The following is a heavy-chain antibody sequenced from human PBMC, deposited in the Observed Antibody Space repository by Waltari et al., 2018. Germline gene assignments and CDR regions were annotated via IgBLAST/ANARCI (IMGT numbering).Heavy chain of an antibody. V-gene: IGHV4-34*01. J-gene: IGHJ4*02. CDR3: ARGKGGGPSC. CDR1: GGSFSGYY. CDR2: INHSGST. D-gene: IGHD2-15*01. Sequence: QVQLQQWGAGLLKPSETLSLTCAVYGGSFSGYYWSWIRQPPGKGLEWIGEINHSGSTNYNPSLKSRVTISVDTSKNQFSLKLSSVTAADTAVYYCARGKGGGPSCWGQGTLVTVSS.